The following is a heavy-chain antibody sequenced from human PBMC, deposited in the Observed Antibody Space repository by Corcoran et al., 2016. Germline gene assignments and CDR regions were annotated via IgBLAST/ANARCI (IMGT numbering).Heavy chain of an antibody. CDR3: ARGVLQKERREPYYYYGMDV. CDR1: GGTFSSYA. J-gene: IGHJ6*02. CDR2: IIPIFGTA. V-gene: IGHV1-69*01. Sequence: QVQLVQSGAEVKKPGSSVKVSCKASGGTFSSYAISWVRQAPGQGLEWMGGIIPIFGTANYAQKFQGRVTITADESTSTAYMELSSLRSEDTAVYYCARGVLQKERREPYYYYGMDVWGQGTTVTVSS. D-gene: IGHD1-26*01.